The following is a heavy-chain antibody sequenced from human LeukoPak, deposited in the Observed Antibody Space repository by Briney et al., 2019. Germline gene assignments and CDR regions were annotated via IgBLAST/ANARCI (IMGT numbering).Heavy chain of an antibody. CDR2: FKSKTDGGTI. Sequence: PGGSLRLSCAASGFTFSNAWMNWVRQAPGKGLEWVGRFKSKTDGGTIDYAAPVKGRFTISRDNSKNTLYLQMNSLKTEDTAVYYCTTGGYRYGDDYWGQGTLVTVSS. D-gene: IGHD5-18*01. CDR3: TTGGYRYGDDY. CDR1: GFTFSNAW. V-gene: IGHV3-15*07. J-gene: IGHJ4*02.